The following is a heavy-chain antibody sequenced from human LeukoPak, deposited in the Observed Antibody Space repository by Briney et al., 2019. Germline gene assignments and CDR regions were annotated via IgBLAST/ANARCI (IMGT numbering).Heavy chain of an antibody. CDR3: ARFSSIAAAFDY. Sequence: PSETLSLTCTVSGGSISSSSYYWDWIRQPPGKGLEWIGSIYYSGSTYYNPSLKSRVTISVDTSKNQFSLKLSSVTAADTAVYYCARFSSIAAAFDYWGLGTLVTVSS. CDR2: IYYSGST. D-gene: IGHD6-13*01. CDR1: GGSISSSSYY. V-gene: IGHV4-39*07. J-gene: IGHJ4*02.